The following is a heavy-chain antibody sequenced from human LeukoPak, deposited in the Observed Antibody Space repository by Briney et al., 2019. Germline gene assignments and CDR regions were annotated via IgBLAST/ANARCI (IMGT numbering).Heavy chain of an antibody. CDR3: ARKLGGAQCGGDCFFDH. Sequence: GGSLRLSCAASGFTLSVYYMSWFRQAPGKGLEWIGYISSTGSSTTYADSVRGRFTISRDNAKSLLFLQMDSLRAEDTAVYYCARKLGGAQCGGDCFFDHWGRGTLVAVSS. V-gene: IGHV3-11*03. D-gene: IGHD2-21*02. CDR2: ISSTGSST. CDR1: GFTLSVYY. J-gene: IGHJ4*02.